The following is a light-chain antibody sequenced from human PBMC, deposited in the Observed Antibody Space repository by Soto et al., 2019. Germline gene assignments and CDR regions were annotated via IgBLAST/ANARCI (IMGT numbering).Light chain of an antibody. CDR1: SSNIGRNT. V-gene: IGLV1-44*01. CDR3: AAWDDSLNAVV. Sequence: QSVLTQPPSASGTPGQRVTISCSGSSSNIGRNTVNWYQQLPGTAPKVLIYSNNQRPSGVPDRLSGSKSGTSASLAISGLQYEDEGDYYCAAWDDSLNAVVFGGGTKLTVL. CDR2: SNN. J-gene: IGLJ2*01.